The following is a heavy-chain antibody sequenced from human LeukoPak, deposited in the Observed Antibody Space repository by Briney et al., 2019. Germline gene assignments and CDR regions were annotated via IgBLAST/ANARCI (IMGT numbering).Heavy chain of an antibody. CDR2: INPGNGDT. J-gene: IGHJ6*02. V-gene: IGHV1-3*01. CDR3: ARERWHCRVNCYSVYYYALDV. Sequence: GASVTVSCKGSGYTFTNYAVHWVRQAPGQRLEWLGWINPGNGDTKYSQNFQGRVTVTSDTSAATAHVELNSLTSEDTAVYYCARERWHCRVNCYSVYYYALDVWGQGTTVTVSS. D-gene: IGHD2-15*01. CDR1: GYTFTNYA.